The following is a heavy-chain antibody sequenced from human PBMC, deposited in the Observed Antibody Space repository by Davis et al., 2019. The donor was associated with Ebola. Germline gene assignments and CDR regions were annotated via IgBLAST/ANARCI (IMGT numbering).Heavy chain of an antibody. J-gene: IGHJ4*02. CDR1: GGTFSNYV. Sequence: ASVKVSCKTSGGTFSNYVITWVRQAPGQGLEWMGWITTYGGNTNYAQKFQGRVTMTTDTSTSTAYMELRSLRSDDTAVYYCARRDGFDFDYWGRGTLVTVSS. V-gene: IGHV1-18*01. CDR2: ITTYGGNT. D-gene: IGHD5-24*01. CDR3: ARRDGFDFDY.